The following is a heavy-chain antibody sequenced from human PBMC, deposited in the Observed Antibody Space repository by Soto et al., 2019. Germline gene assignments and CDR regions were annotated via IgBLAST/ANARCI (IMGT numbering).Heavy chain of an antibody. CDR3: ARGVSAGVDY. V-gene: IGHV1-8*01. J-gene: IGHJ4*02. CDR2: MQPSTGRT. D-gene: IGHD1-26*01. CDR1: GYSFTSLD. Sequence: HVQLVQSGAEVREPGASVKVSCKASGYSFTSLDINWVRQTAGQGLEGTGWMQPSTGRTGYAQKFQGRVTMTRDTSINTAYMELTTLTSDDTAFYYCARGVSAGVDYWGQGTLVTVSS.